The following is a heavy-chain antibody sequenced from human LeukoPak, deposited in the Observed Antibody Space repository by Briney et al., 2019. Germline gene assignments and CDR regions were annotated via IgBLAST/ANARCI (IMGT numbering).Heavy chain of an antibody. J-gene: IGHJ4*02. CDR2: IYHSGST. D-gene: IGHD2-15*01. V-gene: IGHV4-38-2*02. CDR3: ASEGYCSGGSCKRQY. CDR1: GYSISSTYY. Sequence: SETLSLTCTVSGYSISSTYYWGWIRQPPGKGLDWIGSIYHSGSTYYNPSLKSRVTISVDTSKNQFSLKLSSVTAADTAVYYCASEGYCSGGSCKRQYWGQGTLVTVSS.